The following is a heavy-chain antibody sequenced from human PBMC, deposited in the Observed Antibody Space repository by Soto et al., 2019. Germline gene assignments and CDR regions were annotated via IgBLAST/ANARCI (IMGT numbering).Heavy chain of an antibody. CDR3: AKGRGGSGSLTPRVDF. V-gene: IGHV3-23*01. CDR1: GFTFNTYA. D-gene: IGHD3-10*01. CDR2: FSGGGDTT. Sequence: EVQLLESGGGLVQPGGSLRLSCAASGFTFNTYAMTWVRQAPGKGLEWVSAFSGGGDTTSYADSVKGRFTVSRDGSKNTLYLQMSSLRAEDTALYYCAKGRGGSGSLTPRVDFWGQGTLVTVSS. J-gene: IGHJ4*02.